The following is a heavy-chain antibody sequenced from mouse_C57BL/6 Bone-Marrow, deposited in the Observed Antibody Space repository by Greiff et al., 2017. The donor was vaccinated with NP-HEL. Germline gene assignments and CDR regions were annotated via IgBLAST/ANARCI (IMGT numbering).Heavy chain of an antibody. Sequence: EVMLVESGGDLVKPGGSLKLSCAASGFTFSSYGMSWVRQTPDKRLEWVATISSGGSYTDYPDSVKGRFTISRDNAKNTLYLQMSSLKSEDTAMYYCARRAWDWFAYWGQGTLVTVSA. CDR1: GFTFSSYG. D-gene: IGHD4-1*01. CDR3: ARRAWDWFAY. J-gene: IGHJ3*01. V-gene: IGHV5-6*02. CDR2: ISSGGSYT.